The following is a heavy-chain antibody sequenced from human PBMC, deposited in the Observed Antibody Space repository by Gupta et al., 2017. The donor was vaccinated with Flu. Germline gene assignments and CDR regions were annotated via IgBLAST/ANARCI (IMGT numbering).Heavy chain of an antibody. J-gene: IGHJ3*02. CDR3: AKGRGTGKDAFAI. CDR2: ISAIADST. CDR1: GLTFGSHA. Sequence: EVQLLESGGGLVQPGGSLRLSCAASGLTFGSHAMSWVRQAPGKGLEWVSSISAIADSTYYAASAKGRFTISRDNSKNTLFLQVDSLRAEDTALYYCAKGRGTGKDAFAIWGQGTMVTVSP. D-gene: IGHD3-10*01. V-gene: IGHV3-23*01.